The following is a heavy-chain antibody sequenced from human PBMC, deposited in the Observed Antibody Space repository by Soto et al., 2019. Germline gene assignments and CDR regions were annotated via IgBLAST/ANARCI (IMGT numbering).Heavy chain of an antibody. CDR2: IYAGGTS. J-gene: IGHJ4*02. CDR1: GFTVRTSY. D-gene: IGHD6-19*01. Sequence: EVQLVESGGGLVQPGGSLRLSCAASGFTVRTSYMNWVRQSPGRGLEWLSVIYAGGTSYHADSVKGRFTISRDESRNTVYLQMNSLRAEDTAVYYCARAITSGWNAFDCWGQGTLVTVSS. V-gene: IGHV3-66*01. CDR3: ARAITSGWNAFDC.